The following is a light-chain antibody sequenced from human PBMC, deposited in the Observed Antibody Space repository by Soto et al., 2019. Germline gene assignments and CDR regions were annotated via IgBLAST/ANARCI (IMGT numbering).Light chain of an antibody. Sequence: QSALTQPASVSGSPGQSITISCTGTSSDVGSDNLVSWYQQHPGKAPKLMIYEGSKRPSGVSNRFSGSKCGNTASLTISGLQAEDEADYYCCSYAGSSTAIFGGGTKLTVL. CDR2: EGS. V-gene: IGLV2-23*01. CDR3: CSYAGSSTAI. J-gene: IGLJ2*01. CDR1: SSDVGSDNL.